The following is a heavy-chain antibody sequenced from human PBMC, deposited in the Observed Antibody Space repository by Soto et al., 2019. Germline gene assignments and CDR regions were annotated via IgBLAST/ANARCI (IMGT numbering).Heavy chain of an antibody. D-gene: IGHD1-7*01. CDR2: ISYDGSNK. CDR1: GFTFSSYA. V-gene: IGHV3-30-3*01. CDR3: ASGRNWNFCFDY. J-gene: IGHJ4*02. Sequence: QVQLVESGGGVVQPGRSLRLSCAASGFTFSSYAMHWVRQAPGKGLEWVAVISYDGSNKYYADSVKGRFTISRDNSKNTLYLQMNSLRAEDTAVYYCASGRNWNFCFDYWGQGTLVTVSS.